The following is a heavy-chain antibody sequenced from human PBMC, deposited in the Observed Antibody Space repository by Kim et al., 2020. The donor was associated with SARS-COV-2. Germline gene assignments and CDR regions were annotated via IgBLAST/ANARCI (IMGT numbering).Heavy chain of an antibody. J-gene: IGHJ4*02. V-gene: IGHV3-48*02. CDR1: GFIFSSHD. Sequence: GGSLRLSCAASGFIFSSHDMNWVRQAPGKGLEWVSYISTSSSVIYYADSVKGRFTISRDDAKTSLYLQMNSLRDDDTAVYYCACFFGSGSPTWNYFDYWGQGTLVTVSS. D-gene: IGHD3-10*01. CDR3: ACFFGSGSPTWNYFDY. CDR2: ISTSSSVI.